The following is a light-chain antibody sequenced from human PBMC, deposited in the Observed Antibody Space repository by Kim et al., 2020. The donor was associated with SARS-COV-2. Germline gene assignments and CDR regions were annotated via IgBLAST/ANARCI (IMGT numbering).Light chain of an antibody. V-gene: IGKV3-20*01. Sequence: SAGERATLPCRASQSVSRNYLACYQQKLGQAPRLLISGASSRATGIPDRCGGSGSGTDFTLTISRLEPEDFAVYYCQHYGSSPRTFGGGTKVEIK. CDR1: QSVSRNY. J-gene: IGKJ4*01. CDR3: QHYGSSPRT. CDR2: GAS.